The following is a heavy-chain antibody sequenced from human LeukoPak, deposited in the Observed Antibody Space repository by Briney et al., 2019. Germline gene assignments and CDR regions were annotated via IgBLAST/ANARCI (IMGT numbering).Heavy chain of an antibody. CDR3: ARDEGYYYDSSGLDY. CDR2: INAGNGNT. V-gene: IGHV1-3*01. D-gene: IGHD3-22*01. Sequence: GASVKVSCKASGYTFTSYAMHWVRQAPGQRLEWMGWINAGNGNTKYSQKFQGRVTITRDTSASTAYMELSSLRSEDTAVYYCARDEGYYYDSSGLDYWGQGTLVTVSS. CDR1: GYTFTSYA. J-gene: IGHJ4*02.